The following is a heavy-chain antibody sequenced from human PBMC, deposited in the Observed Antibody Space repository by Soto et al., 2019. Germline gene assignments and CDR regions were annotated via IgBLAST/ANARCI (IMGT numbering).Heavy chain of an antibody. CDR3: ARAHYDILTGYSLNWFDP. D-gene: IGHD3-9*01. CDR2: INAGNGNK. Sequence: ASVKVACKASGYTFTIYAMHWVRQAPWQRLEGMGWINAGNGNKKYSQKFQGRVTITRDTSASTAYMELRSLRPEETAVYYCARAHYDILTGYSLNWFDPWGQGTLVTVSP. CDR1: GYTFTIYA. J-gene: IGHJ5*02. V-gene: IGHV1-3*01.